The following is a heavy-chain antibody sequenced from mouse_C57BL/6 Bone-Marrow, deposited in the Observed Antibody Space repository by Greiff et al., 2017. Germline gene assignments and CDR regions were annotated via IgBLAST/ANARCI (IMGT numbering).Heavy chain of an antibody. V-gene: IGHV1-15*01. Sequence: QVQLQQSGAELVRPGASVTLSCKASGYTFTDYEMHWVNQTPVQGLEWIGAIDPDSGGTAYNQKFKGKAILTADKSCSTAYMELRILTSEDSAVYNCTKGDYDYAGFAYWGQGTLVTVSA. CDR1: GYTFTDYE. D-gene: IGHD2-4*01. CDR3: TKGDYDYAGFAY. CDR2: IDPDSGGT. J-gene: IGHJ3*01.